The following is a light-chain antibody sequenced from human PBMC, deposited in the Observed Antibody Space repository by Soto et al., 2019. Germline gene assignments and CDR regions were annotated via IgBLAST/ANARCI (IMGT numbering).Light chain of an antibody. CDR1: PSVTNY. CDR2: GAF. Sequence: EIGLTQSPATLSLSPGERATLSCRASPSVTNYLAWYQQKPGQPPRLLIYGAFNRAAGIPARFSGSGSGTDFTLTISILEPEDSAVYYCQQRNIWPPVTFGQGTRLEIK. J-gene: IGKJ5*01. V-gene: IGKV3-11*01. CDR3: QQRNIWPPVT.